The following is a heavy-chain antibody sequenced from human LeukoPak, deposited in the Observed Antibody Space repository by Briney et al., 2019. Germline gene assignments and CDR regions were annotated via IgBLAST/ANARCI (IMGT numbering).Heavy chain of an antibody. CDR1: GFTFSSYW. D-gene: IGHD5-12*01. CDR2: INSDGSTT. CDR3: ARDRGSYGMDV. Sequence: GGSLRLSCAASGFTFSSYWMHWVRQAPGKGLVWVSRINSDGSTTRYADSVKGRFSISRDNAKNTLYLQMNSLRAEDTAVYSCARDRGSYGMDVWGQGTTVTVSS. J-gene: IGHJ6*02. V-gene: IGHV3-74*01.